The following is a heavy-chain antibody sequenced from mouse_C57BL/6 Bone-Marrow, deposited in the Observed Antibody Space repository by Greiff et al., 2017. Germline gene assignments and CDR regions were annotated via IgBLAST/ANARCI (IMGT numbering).Heavy chain of an antibody. CDR3: ARGGVTVVEGNYAMDY. V-gene: IGHV1-55*01. D-gene: IGHD1-1*01. Sequence: QVQLQQPGAELLKPGASVKMSCKASGYTFTRYWITWVKQRPGPGLEWIGDIYPGSGSTNYNEKFKSKATLTVDTSSSTAYMQLSSLTSEDSAVYYCARGGVTVVEGNYAMDYWGQGTSVTVSS. CDR1: GYTFTRYW. CDR2: IYPGSGST. J-gene: IGHJ4*01.